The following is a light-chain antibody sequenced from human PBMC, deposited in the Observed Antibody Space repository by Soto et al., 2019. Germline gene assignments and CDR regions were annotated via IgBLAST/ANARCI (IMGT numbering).Light chain of an antibody. J-gene: IGLJ1*01. CDR1: TSDVGYSNG. CDR3: SSYTSSSTYV. Sequence: QSALTQPPSVSGSPGQSVAISCTGTTSDVGYSNGVSWYHQPPGTAPKLMIYDVNHRPSGVPDRFSGSKSGNTASLTISGLQAEDEGDYYCSSYTSSSTYVFGTGTKLTVL. CDR2: DVN. V-gene: IGLV2-18*02.